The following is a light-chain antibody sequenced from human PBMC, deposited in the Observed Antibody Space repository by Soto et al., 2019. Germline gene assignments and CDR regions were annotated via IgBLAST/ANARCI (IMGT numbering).Light chain of an antibody. V-gene: IGKV3D-20*02. CDR1: QNVGSRY. CDR3: QQRSNWLSIT. Sequence: EIVLTQSPGTLSLSPGERATLSCRAIQNVGSRYLAWYQQKPGQAPRLLIYGTSNRATGIPDRFSGSGSGTDFTLTISSLQSEDFAVYYCQQRSNWLSITFGQGTRLEIK. CDR2: GTS. J-gene: IGKJ5*01.